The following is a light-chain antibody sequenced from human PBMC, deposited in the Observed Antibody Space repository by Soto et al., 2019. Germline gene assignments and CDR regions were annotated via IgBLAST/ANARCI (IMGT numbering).Light chain of an antibody. CDR1: QGIRND. V-gene: IGKV1-17*01. Sequence: DIQMTQSPSSLSASVGDRVTITCRASQGIRNDLGWYQQKPGKAPKRLIYAASRLQSWVPSRFSCTGSGTEFAHSFSSLQPEDFATHYCLQHNSYHLSFGGGNTVQIK. J-gene: IGKJ4*01. CDR2: AAS. CDR3: LQHNSYHLS.